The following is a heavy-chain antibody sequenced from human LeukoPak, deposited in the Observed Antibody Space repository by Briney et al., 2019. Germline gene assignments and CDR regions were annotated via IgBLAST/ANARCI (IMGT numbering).Heavy chain of an antibody. V-gene: IGHV1-69*05. J-gene: IGHJ6*03. CDR1: GGTFSSYA. D-gene: IGHD2-2*01. CDR2: IIPIFGTA. Sequence: SVKVSCKASGGTFSSYAISWVRQAPGQGLERMGGIIPIFGTANYAQKFQGRVTITTDESTSTAYMELSSLRSEDTAVYYCARGGIVVVPAAAGDYYYMDVWGKGTTVTVSS. CDR3: ARGGIVVVPAAAGDYYYMDV.